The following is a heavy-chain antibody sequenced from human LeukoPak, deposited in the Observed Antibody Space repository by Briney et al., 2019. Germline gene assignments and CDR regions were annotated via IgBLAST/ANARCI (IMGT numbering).Heavy chain of an antibody. CDR3: ASRRIAARKQNFDY. CDR2: INHSGST. CDR1: GGSFSGNY. J-gene: IGHJ4*02. Sequence: PSETLSLTCAVYGGSFSGNYWSWIRQPPGKGLGWIGEINHSGSTNYNPSLKSRVTISVDTSKNQFSLKLSSVTAADTAVYYCASRRIAARKQNFDYWGQGTLVTVSS. V-gene: IGHV4-34*01. D-gene: IGHD6-6*01.